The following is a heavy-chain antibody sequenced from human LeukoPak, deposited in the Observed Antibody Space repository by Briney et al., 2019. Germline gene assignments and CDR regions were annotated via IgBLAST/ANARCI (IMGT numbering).Heavy chain of an antibody. J-gene: IGHJ4*02. V-gene: IGHV4-39*07. D-gene: IGHD3-22*01. CDR1: GGSISTTNYY. Sequence: PSETLSLTCTVSGGSISTTNYYWSWIRQPPGKGLEWIGEINHSGSTNYNPSLKSRVTISVDTSKNQFSLKLSSVTAADTAVYYCARTYDSSGYYGPFDYWGQGTLVTVSS. CDR3: ARTYDSSGYYGPFDY. CDR2: INHSGST.